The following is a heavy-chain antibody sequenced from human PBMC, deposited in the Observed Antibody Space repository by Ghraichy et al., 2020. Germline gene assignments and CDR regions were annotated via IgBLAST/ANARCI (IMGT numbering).Heavy chain of an antibody. V-gene: IGHV3-48*03. CDR2: INPSGATT. CDR3: ARDEARGVGQYGMDV. CDR1: GFSIITYE. Sequence: GGSLRLSCAASGFSIITYEMIWVRQASGKGLEWVSYINPSGATTHYADSVKGRFTISRDDAKNSLYLQMTSLRAEDTAVYYCARDEARGVGQYGMDVWGQGTTVTVSS. D-gene: IGHD3-10*01. J-gene: IGHJ6*02.